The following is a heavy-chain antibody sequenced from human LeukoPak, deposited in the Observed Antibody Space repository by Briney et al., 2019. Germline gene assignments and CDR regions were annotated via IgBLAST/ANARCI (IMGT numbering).Heavy chain of an antibody. CDR1: GFTLSTYE. D-gene: IGHD1-1*01. Sequence: GGSLRLSCAASGFTLSTYEMHRVRQAPGKGLEWVSYISAGGTTIYYADSVKGRFTISRDNAKNSLDLQMHSLRAEDTALYYCAREGNYYFDSWGQGTLVTVSS. CDR2: ISAGGTTI. J-gene: IGHJ4*02. CDR3: AREGNYYFDS. V-gene: IGHV3-48*03.